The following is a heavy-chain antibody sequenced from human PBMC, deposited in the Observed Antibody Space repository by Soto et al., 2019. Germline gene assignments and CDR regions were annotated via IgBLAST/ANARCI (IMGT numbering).Heavy chain of an antibody. Sequence: GGSLRLSCAASGFTFSSYAMSWVRQAPGKGLEWVSAISGSGGSTYYADSVKGRFTISRDNSKNTLYLQMNSLRAEDTAVYYCAKDVAVYCSGGSCYWDYWGQGTLVTVSS. CDR2: ISGSGGST. CDR3: AKDVAVYCSGGSCYWDY. J-gene: IGHJ4*02. CDR1: GFTFSSYA. D-gene: IGHD2-15*01. V-gene: IGHV3-23*01.